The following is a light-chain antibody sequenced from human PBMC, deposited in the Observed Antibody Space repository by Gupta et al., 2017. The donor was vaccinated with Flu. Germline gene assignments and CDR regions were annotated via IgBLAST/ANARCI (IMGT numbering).Light chain of an antibody. J-gene: IGKJ5*01. CDR3: QQEDHWPLT. CDR1: HSVRNS. Sequence: WVTPGDTVTLGGLASHSVRNSIAWYQQRPGQAPRLLIYGASTRATGVPDRFSGSGSETDFTLTISSLQAEDFAVYYCQQEDHWPLTFGQGTQVEIK. V-gene: IGKV3-15*01. CDR2: GAS.